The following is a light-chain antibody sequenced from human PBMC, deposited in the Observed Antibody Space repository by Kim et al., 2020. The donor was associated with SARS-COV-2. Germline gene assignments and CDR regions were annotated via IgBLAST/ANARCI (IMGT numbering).Light chain of an antibody. V-gene: IGKV3-11*01. CDR2: DAS. CDR3: QQRSRWPIT. Sequence: VSPGERATLTCRASQSVTGELAWYQQKPGQPPRLLMYDASDRATGIPARFSGSGSGTDFTLTISSLEPGDTAVYYCQQRSRWPITFGQGTRLEIK. CDR1: QSVTGE. J-gene: IGKJ5*01.